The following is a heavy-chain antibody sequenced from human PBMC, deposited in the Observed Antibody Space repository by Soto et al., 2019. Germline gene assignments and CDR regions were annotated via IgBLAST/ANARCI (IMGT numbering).Heavy chain of an antibody. CDR1: GFPFSSYA. D-gene: IGHD5-18*01. J-gene: IGHJ4*02. CDR2: ISGSGGST. Sequence: GGSLRLSCAASGFPFSSYAMSWVRQAPGKGLEWVSGISGSGGSTNYADSVKGRFTISRDNSKNTLYLQMNSLRAEDTAVYYCAKSGGYNYGYQETDYWGQGTLVTVSS. CDR3: AKSGGYNYGYQETDY. V-gene: IGHV3-23*01.